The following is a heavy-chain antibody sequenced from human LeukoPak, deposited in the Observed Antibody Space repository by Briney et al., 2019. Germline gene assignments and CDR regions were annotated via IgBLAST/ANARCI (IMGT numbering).Heavy chain of an antibody. Sequence: PGGSLRLSCAASGFTFSSYAMHWVRQAPGKGLEYVSAISSNGGSTYYANSVKGRFTISRDNSKNTLYLQMNSLRAEDTAVYYCAKVVRGVNYYMDVWGKGTTVTVSS. J-gene: IGHJ6*03. V-gene: IGHV3-64*01. CDR1: GFTFSSYA. CDR2: ISSNGGST. CDR3: AKVVRGVNYYMDV. D-gene: IGHD3-10*01.